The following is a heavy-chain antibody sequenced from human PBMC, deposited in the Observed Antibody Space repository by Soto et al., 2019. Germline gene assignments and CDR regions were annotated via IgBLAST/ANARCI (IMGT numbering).Heavy chain of an antibody. J-gene: IGHJ6*02. D-gene: IGHD3-10*01. V-gene: IGHV3-66*01. Sequence: EVQLVESGGGLVQPGGSLRLSCAASGFTVSSNYMSWVRQAPGKGLEWVSVIYSGGSTYYADSVKGRFTISRDNSKNTLYLQMNSLRAEDTAVYYCARDFYYGSGSYSYYYYYGMDVWGQGTTVTVSS. CDR1: GFTVSSNY. CDR3: ARDFYYGSGSYSYYYYYGMDV. CDR2: IYSGGST.